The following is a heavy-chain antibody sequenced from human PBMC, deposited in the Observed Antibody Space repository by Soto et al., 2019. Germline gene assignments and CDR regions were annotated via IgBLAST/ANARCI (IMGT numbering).Heavy chain of an antibody. J-gene: IGHJ4*02. CDR1: GFTFSSYS. CDR2: ISSSSSYI. D-gene: IGHD3-22*01. V-gene: IGHV3-21*01. Sequence: EVQLVESGGGLVNPGGSLRLSCAASGFTFSSYSMNWVRQAPGKGLEWVSCISSSSSYIYYADSVKGRFTISRDIAKNSLYLQMNSLSAEDTAVYYCARDRHYYGSSGDPKPFDYWGQGTLVTVSS. CDR3: ARDRHYYGSSGDPKPFDY.